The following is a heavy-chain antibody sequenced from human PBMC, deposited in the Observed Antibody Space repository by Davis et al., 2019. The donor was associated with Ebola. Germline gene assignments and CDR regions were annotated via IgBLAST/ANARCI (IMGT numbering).Heavy chain of an antibody. V-gene: IGHV3-7*03. CDR1: GFTFSDYY. D-gene: IGHD6-13*01. CDR2: INQDGTEK. Sequence: GESLKISCAASGFTFSDYYMSWVRQAPGKGLEWVANINQDGTEKHYVDSVKGRFTISRDSAKKSLFLQMNSLRAEDTAVYYCVREAAAGDYWGQGTLVTVSS. J-gene: IGHJ4*02. CDR3: VREAAAGDY.